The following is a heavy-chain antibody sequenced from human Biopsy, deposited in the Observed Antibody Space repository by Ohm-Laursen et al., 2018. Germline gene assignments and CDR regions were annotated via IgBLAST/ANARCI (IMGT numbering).Heavy chain of an antibody. CDR1: GGSIRSDY. CDR3: ARATNSTGWPYYYFYGMDV. CDR2: IYYSGST. V-gene: IGHV4-59*01. J-gene: IGHJ6*02. Sequence: SQTLSLTCTVSGGSIRSDYWSWIRQTPGKGLEWIGDIYYSGSTNYNPSLKSRVTISVDTSKNQFSLRLNSVTAADTAVYYCARATNSTGWPYYYFYGMDVWGQGTTVTVSS. D-gene: IGHD2/OR15-2a*01.